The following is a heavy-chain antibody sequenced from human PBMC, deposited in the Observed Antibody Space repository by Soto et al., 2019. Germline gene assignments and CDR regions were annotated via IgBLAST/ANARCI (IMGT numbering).Heavy chain of an antibody. J-gene: IGHJ4*02. CDR2: ISGGGDTT. D-gene: IGHD2-8*01. CDR3: AKLSDFVVLPGGILDY. V-gene: IGHV3-23*01. Sequence: GGSLRLSCAASGFTFSSYGISWIRLSPGKGLEWVSVISGGGDTTYYTPSVKGRFTISRDDFRNTLYLQMNSLRTEDTAIYYCAKLSDFVVLPGGILDYWGRGTLVTVSS. CDR1: GFTFSSYG.